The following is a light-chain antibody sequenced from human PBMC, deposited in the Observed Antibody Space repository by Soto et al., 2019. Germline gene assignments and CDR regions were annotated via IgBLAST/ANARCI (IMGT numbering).Light chain of an antibody. Sequence: QPVLTQPPSASGTPGQRVTISCSGSSFNIGSNSVNWYQHVPGTAPKLLIHSDNQRPSGVSVRFSASKSDTSASLAISGLQSEDEAAYYCAAWDDSLNSPLFGGGTQLTVL. CDR2: SDN. J-gene: IGLJ2*01. CDR3: AAWDDSLNSPL. V-gene: IGLV1-44*01. CDR1: SFNIGSNS.